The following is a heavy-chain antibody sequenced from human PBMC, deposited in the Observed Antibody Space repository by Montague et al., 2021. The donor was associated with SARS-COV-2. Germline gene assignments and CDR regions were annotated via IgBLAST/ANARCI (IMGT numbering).Heavy chain of an antibody. J-gene: IGHJ4*02. CDR3: VERVGAADY. CDR1: GGSISSSNYY. V-gene: IGHV4-39*01. CDR2: IYYSGST. Sequence: SETLSLTCTVSGGSISSSNYYWSWIRQAPGKGLEWIGYIYYSGSTYYNPSLKGRITISVDTSKNQFSLNLSSVTAADTAVYYCVERVGAADYWGQGTLVTVSS. D-gene: IGHD1-26*01.